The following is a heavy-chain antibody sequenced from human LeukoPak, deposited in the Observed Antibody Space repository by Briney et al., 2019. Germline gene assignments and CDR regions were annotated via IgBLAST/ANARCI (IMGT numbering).Heavy chain of an antibody. CDR3: ASGRDIEVAGPGGYFDH. J-gene: IGHJ4*02. V-gene: IGHV3-48*04. Sequence: GGSLRLSCAASGFTFSSYSMNWVRQAPGKGLEWVSYISSSSSTIYYADSVKGRFTISRDNAKNSLYLQVSSLTAEDTAVYYCASGRDIEVAGPGGYFDHWGQGTLVTVSS. CDR2: ISSSSSTI. CDR1: GFTFSSYS. D-gene: IGHD6-19*01.